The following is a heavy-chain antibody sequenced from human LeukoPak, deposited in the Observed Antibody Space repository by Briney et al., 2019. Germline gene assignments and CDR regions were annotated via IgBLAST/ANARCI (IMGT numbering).Heavy chain of an antibody. CDR1: GYTFTSYD. D-gene: IGHD5-24*01. Sequence: ASVKVSCKASGYTFTSYDINWVRQATGQGLEWMGWMNPNSGNTDYAQKFRGRVTMTRNTSISTAYMELSSLRSEDTAVYYCARGLGEMATIFNWFDPWGQGTLVTVSS. CDR2: MNPNSGNT. J-gene: IGHJ5*02. V-gene: IGHV1-8*02. CDR3: ARGLGEMATIFNWFDP.